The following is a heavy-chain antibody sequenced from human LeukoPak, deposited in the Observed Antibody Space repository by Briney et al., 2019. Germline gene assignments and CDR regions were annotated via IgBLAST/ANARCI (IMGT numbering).Heavy chain of an antibody. CDR2: IYHSGST. J-gene: IGHJ6*02. V-gene: IGHV4-59*11. Sequence: KTSETLSLTCTVSGGSISRHYWSWLRQPPGKGLEWIGYIYHSGSTNYNPSLKSRVTISVDTSKNQFSLKVSSVTAADTAVYYCARDPSYSSSSYYYYYGMDVWGQGTTVTVSS. D-gene: IGHD6-13*01. CDR1: GGSISRHY. CDR3: ARDPSYSSSSYYYYYGMDV.